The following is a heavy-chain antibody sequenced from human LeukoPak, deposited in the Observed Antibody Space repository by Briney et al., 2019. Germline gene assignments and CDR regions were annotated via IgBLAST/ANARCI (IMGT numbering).Heavy chain of an antibody. V-gene: IGHV3-30-3*01. D-gene: IGHD3-3*01. J-gene: IGHJ3*02. Sequence: SGGSLRLSCSASGFTFSTYWMSWVRQAPGKGLEWVAVMSNDGSIKKYANSVKGRFTISRDNSKNTLYLQMDSLRAEDTAVYYCAREFTIFGVVIQRYDAFDIWGQGTMVTVSS. CDR3: AREFTIFGVVIQRYDAFDI. CDR1: GFTFSTYW. CDR2: MSNDGSIK.